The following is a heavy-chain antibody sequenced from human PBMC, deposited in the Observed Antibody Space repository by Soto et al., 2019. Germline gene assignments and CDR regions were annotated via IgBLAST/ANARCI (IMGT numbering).Heavy chain of an antibody. D-gene: IGHD3-10*01. J-gene: IGHJ1*01. CDR3: ARGWVWFGEYNAEYFQH. CDR1: GYTFTSYY. V-gene: IGHV1-46*01. Sequence: ASVKVSCKASGYTFTSYYMHWVRQAPGQGLELMGIINPSGGSTSYAQKFQGRVTMTRDTSTSTAYMELRSLRSDDTAVYYCARGWVWFGEYNAEYFQHGGQGTLVTVSS. CDR2: INPSGGST.